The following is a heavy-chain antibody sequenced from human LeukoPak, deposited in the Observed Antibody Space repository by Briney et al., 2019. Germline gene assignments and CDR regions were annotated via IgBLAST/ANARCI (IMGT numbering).Heavy chain of an antibody. CDR1: GFTFASYE. Sequence: GGALRLSCSASGFTFASYEMIWVRQAPGKGLEWLSYIRSSGSTIYYADSVKGRCTISRESAQNSLFLQMNSLRAEDTGVYFLSRVGIVGATTGIGDWGKGAPVSVS. CDR2: IRSSGSTI. CDR3: SRVGIVGATTGIGD. D-gene: IGHD1-26*01. V-gene: IGHV3-48*03. J-gene: IGHJ4*02.